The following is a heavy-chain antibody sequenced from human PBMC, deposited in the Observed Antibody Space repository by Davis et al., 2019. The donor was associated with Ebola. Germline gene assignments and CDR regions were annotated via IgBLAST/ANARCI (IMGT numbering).Heavy chain of an antibody. CDR3: ARDHYGGNSFSY. CDR2: ISAYNGNT. Sequence: ASVKVSCKASGYTFTSYAMHWVRQAPGQGLEWMGWISAYNGNTNYAQKLQGRVTMTTDTSTSTAYMELRSLRSDDTAVYYCARDHYGGNSFSYWGQGTLVTVSS. V-gene: IGHV1-18*01. J-gene: IGHJ4*02. CDR1: GYTFTSYA. D-gene: IGHD4-23*01.